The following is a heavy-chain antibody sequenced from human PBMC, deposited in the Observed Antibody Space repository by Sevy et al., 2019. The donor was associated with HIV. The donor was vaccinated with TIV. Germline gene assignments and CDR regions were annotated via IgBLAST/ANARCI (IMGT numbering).Heavy chain of an antibody. CDR1: GGSISSYY. CDR2: IYTSGST. V-gene: IGHV4-4*07. D-gene: IGHD2-2*01. CDR3: ARGQGYCSSTSCYYYYYYGMDV. Sequence: SETLSLTCTVSGGSISSYYWSWIRQPAGKGLEWIGRIYTSGSTNYNPSLKGRVTMSVDTSKNQFSLKLSSVPAADTAVYYCARGQGYCSSTSCYYYYYYGMDVWGQGTTVTVSS. J-gene: IGHJ6*02.